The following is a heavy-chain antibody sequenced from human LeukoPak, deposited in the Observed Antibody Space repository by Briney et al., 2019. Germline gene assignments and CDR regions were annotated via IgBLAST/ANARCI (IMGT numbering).Heavy chain of an antibody. D-gene: IGHD3-3*01. CDR1: GYSFTTYW. V-gene: IGHV5-51*01. Sequence: GESLKISCKGSGYSFTTYWIGWVRQMPGKGLEWMGIIYPGDSHTRYSPSFQGQVTISADKSITTTYLQWSSLKASDTAMYYCARRAKIFGVVTPFDYWGQGTLVTVSS. CDR2: IYPGDSHT. CDR3: ARRAKIFGVVTPFDY. J-gene: IGHJ4*02.